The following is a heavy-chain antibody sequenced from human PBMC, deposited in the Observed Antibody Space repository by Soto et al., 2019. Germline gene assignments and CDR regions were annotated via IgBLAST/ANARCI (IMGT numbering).Heavy chain of an antibody. J-gene: IGHJ4*02. Sequence: QVQLVESGGGLVKPGGSLRLSCAASGFTVSDYYMSWIRQAPGKGLEWVSYISSSGSTIYYAASLKGRFTISRNNAKNSLYMQMNSLRAEDTAVDYCSRDPVAEGGATRCFEYWGQGTLVTVSS. CDR1: GFTVSDYY. D-gene: IGHD1-26*01. V-gene: IGHV3-11*01. CDR2: ISSSGSTI. CDR3: SRDPVAEGGATRCFEY.